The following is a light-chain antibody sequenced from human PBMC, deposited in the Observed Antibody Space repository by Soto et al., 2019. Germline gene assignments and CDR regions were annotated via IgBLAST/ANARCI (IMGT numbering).Light chain of an antibody. J-gene: IGKJ1*01. Sequence: YSSNNNDYLAWYQQKPGQPPKLLIYWASNRESGVPDRFSGCGSGTDASVTGRRSQADDGAALSCQEDYSAAAWTDGQGTKVDIK. V-gene: IGKV4-1*01. CDR2: WAS. CDR1: YSSNNNDY. CDR3: QEDYSAAAWT.